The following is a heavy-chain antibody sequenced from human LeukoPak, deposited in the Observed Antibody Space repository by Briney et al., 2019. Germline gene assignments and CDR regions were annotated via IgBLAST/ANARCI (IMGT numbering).Heavy chain of an antibody. V-gene: IGHV4-34*01. Sequence: SETLSLTCAVYGGSFSGYYWSWIRQPPGKGLEWIGEINHSGSTNYNPSLKSRVTISVDTSKNQFSLKLSSVTAADTAVYYCARGTVVVVAAHHYYYYGMDVWGQGTTVTVSS. J-gene: IGHJ6*02. D-gene: IGHD2-15*01. CDR2: INHSGST. CDR1: GGSFSGYY. CDR3: ARGTVVVVAAHHYYYYGMDV.